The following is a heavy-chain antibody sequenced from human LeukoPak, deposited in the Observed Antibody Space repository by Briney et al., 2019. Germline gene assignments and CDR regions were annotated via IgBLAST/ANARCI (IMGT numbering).Heavy chain of an antibody. V-gene: IGHV4-59*01. J-gene: IGHJ6*02. CDR1: GGSISSYY. CDR3: AGRLLRYFDWSSNYGMDV. Sequence: SETLSLTCTVSGGSISSYYWSWIRQPPGKGLEWIGYIYYSGSTNYNPSLKSRVTISVDTSKNQFSLKLSSVTAADTAVYYCAGRLLRYFDWSSNYGMDVWGQGTTVTVSS. CDR2: IYYSGST. D-gene: IGHD3-9*01.